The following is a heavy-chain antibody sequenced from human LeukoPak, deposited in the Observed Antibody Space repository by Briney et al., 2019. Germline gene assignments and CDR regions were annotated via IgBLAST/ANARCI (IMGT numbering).Heavy chain of an antibody. Sequence: SGGSLRLSCAASGFTFTSYAMSWVCQAPRKGLEWVSAISGSGGSTYYADSMKGRFTISRDNSKNTLYLQMNSLRAEDTAVYYCAKATRWLQSTNDYWGQGTLVTVSS. D-gene: IGHD5-24*01. CDR3: AKATRWLQSTNDY. V-gene: IGHV3-23*01. CDR1: GFTFTSYA. J-gene: IGHJ4*02. CDR2: ISGSGGST.